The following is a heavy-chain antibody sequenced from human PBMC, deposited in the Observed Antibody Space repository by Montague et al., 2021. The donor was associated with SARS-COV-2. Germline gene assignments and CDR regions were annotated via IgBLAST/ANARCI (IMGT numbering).Heavy chain of an antibody. CDR1: GGSISSSSYH. CDR3: ATQEDPSGCIPGPFDF. CDR2: IYYRGST. D-gene: IGHD6-19*01. V-gene: IGHV4-39*01. J-gene: IGHJ4*02. Sequence: SETLSLTCTVSGGSISSSSYHWAWIRQPPGKGLEWIGNIYYRGSTYYNPSLKSRVFISVDTSKNQLSLTLTSVTAADTAVYYCATQEDPSGCIPGPFDFGGQGTLLSVSS.